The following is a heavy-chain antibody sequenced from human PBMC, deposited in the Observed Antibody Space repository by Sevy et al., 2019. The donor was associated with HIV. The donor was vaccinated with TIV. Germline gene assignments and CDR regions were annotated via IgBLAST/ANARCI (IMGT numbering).Heavy chain of an antibody. J-gene: IGHJ4*02. V-gene: IGHV1-24*01. CDR1: GYXXTELS. Sequence: ASVKVSCKVSGYXXTELSMHWVRQAPGKGLEWMGGFDPEDGETIYAQKFQGRVTMTEDTSTDTAYMELSSLRSEDTAVYYCATDPLITMLGXFDYWGQGTLVTVSS. CDR3: ATDPLITMLGXFDY. CDR2: FDPEDGET. D-gene: IGHD3-10*02.